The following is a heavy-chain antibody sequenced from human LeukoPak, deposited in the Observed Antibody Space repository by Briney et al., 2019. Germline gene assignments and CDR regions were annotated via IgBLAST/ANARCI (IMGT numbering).Heavy chain of an antibody. V-gene: IGHV3-30-3*01. J-gene: IGHJ4*02. Sequence: PGGSLRLSCAASGFTFSSYAMHWVRQAPGKGLEWVAVISYDGSNKYYADSVKGRFTISRDNSKNTLYLQMNSLRAEDTAVYYCAKDGNRGKRVGATIDYWGQGTLVTVSS. CDR1: GFTFSSYA. CDR2: ISYDGSNK. D-gene: IGHD1-26*01. CDR3: AKDGNRGKRVGATIDY.